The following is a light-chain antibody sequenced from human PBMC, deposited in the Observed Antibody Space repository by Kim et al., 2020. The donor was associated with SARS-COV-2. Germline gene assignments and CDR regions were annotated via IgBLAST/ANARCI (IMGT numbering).Light chain of an antibody. V-gene: IGKV3-20*01. CDR3: QEYDRPPYT. CDR1: QSIAPNH. CDR2: GTS. Sequence: LSPGERAPLSCRASQSIAPNHLAWFQQKPGQAPRLLIYGTSSRATGIPDRFSASESGTDFTLTISRLEPEDVAVYFCQEYDRPPYTFGQGTKLEI. J-gene: IGKJ2*01.